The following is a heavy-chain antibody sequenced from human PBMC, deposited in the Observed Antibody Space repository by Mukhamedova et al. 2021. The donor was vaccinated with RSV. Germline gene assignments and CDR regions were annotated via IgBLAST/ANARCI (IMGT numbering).Heavy chain of an antibody. J-gene: IGHJ4*02. D-gene: IGHD3-22*01. CDR3: AREGYKDGSGYRPIFYFDN. Sequence: SSGINAEYMGSVKGRFTISRDNSKNTLYLQMNSLRDENPALFYCAREGYKDGSGYRPIFYFDNWGQGTLVTSPS. CDR2: SSGINA. V-gene: IGHV3-NL1*01.